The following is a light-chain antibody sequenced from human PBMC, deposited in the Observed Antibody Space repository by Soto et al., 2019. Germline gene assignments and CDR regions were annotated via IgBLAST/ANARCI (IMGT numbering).Light chain of an antibody. J-gene: IGKJ4*01. V-gene: IGKV1-17*01. Sequence: IQMTQSPSSLCASVGDRVTITCRASQGIRNGLGWYQQKPGKAPNLLIYAASTLQSGVPPRFSGSGSGTDFALTISSLQPEDFATYHCQQLSSSPLTFGGGTKV. CDR2: AAS. CDR3: QQLSSSPLT. CDR1: QGIRNG.